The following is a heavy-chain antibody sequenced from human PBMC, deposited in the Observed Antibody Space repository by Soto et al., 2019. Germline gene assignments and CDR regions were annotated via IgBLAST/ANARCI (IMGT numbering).Heavy chain of an antibody. CDR2: INPSGGST. D-gene: IGHD6-19*01. CDR1: GYTFTSYY. CDR3: ARVVSSGWYGY. Sequence: ASVKVSCKASGYTFTSYYMHCVRQAPGQGLEWMGIINPSGGSTSYAQKFQGRVTMTRDTSTSTVYMELSSLRSEDTAVYYCARVVSSGWYGYWGQGTLVTVSS. J-gene: IGHJ4*02. V-gene: IGHV1-46*01.